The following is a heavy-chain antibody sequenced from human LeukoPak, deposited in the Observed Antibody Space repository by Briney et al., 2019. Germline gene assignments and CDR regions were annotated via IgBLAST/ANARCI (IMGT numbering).Heavy chain of an antibody. V-gene: IGHV3-48*03. CDR1: GFIFSNYE. CDR3: AKDTSSPIFGVAYYFDS. D-gene: IGHD3-3*01. CDR2: ISDHGKSR. J-gene: IGHJ4*02. Sequence: GGSLRLSCAASGFIFSNYEMNWVRQTPGKGLEWVSYISDHGKSRSYVDSVKGRLAISRDNAKNSLYLQMNSLRVDDTAVYFCAKDTSSPIFGVAYYFDSWGQGTLVTVSS.